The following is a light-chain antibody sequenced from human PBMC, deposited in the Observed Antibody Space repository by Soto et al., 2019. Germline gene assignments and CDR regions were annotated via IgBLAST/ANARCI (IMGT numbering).Light chain of an antibody. J-gene: IGKJ1*01. CDR3: QLYSGSPWT. V-gene: IGKV3-20*01. CDR2: SVS. CDR1: QTISHKY. Sequence: VVLTQSPGTLSLSPGERATLSCRASQTISHKYLAWFQQKAGQAPRLLIHSVSVRATGAPHRFSGSGSGTDFTLTISRLEPEDFAVYYCQLYSGSPWTFGQGTKVEV.